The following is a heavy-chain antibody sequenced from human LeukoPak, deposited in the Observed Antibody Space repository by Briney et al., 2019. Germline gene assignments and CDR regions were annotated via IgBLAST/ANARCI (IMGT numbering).Heavy chain of an antibody. CDR2: IKSKTDGGTT. Sequence: GGSLKLSCAASGFTFTIFGLNWVRQAPGKGLVWVGRIKSKTDGGTTDYAAPVKGRFTISRDDSKNTLYLQMNSLKTEDTAVYYCASDVGSTSWNYYYYYMDVWGKGTTVTVSS. D-gene: IGHD2-2*01. V-gene: IGHV3-15*01. CDR3: ASDVGSTSWNYYYYYMDV. J-gene: IGHJ6*03. CDR1: GFTFTIFG.